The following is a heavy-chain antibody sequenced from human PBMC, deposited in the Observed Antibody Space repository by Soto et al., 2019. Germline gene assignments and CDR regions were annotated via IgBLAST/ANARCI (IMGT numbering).Heavy chain of an antibody. CDR2: INPNSGGT. J-gene: IGHJ5*02. CDR3: ARDRSPDGSGSCCSFDP. CDR1: GYTFTGYY. V-gene: IGHV1-2*02. Sequence: QVQLVQSGAEVKKPGASVKVSCKASGYTFTGYYMHWVRQAPGQGLEWMGWINPNSGGTNYAQKFQGRVTMTRDTSISTAYMELSRLRSDDTAVYYCARDRSPDGSGSCCSFDPWGQGTLVTVSS. D-gene: IGHD3-10*01.